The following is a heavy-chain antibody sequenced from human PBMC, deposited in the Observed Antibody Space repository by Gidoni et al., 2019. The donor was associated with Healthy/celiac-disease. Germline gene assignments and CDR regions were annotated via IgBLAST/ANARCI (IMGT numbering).Heavy chain of an antibody. V-gene: IGHV3-74*01. CDR1: GFTFSSYW. CDR3: ARVGCSSTSCYRRAFDY. Sequence: EVQLVESGGGLVQPGGSLRLSCAASGFTFSSYWMHWVRQAPGKGLVWVSRINSDGSSTSYADSVKGRFTISRDNAKNTLYLQMNSLRAEDTAVYYCARVGCSSTSCYRRAFDYWGQGTLVTVSS. J-gene: IGHJ4*02. CDR2: INSDGSST. D-gene: IGHD2-2*01.